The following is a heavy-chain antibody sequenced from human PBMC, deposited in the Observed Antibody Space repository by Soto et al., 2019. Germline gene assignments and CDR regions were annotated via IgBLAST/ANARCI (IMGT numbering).Heavy chain of an antibody. CDR2: IYNSGNT. V-gene: IGHV4-59*01. CDR1: NGYISNYY. CDR3: ARENYDDTGAPFLDH. D-gene: IGHD3-22*01. J-gene: IGHJ4*02. Sequence: PPETLCLTCPVSNGYISNYYCSWLRPTPGKGLEYIGYIYNSGNTYYHPSLRSRVAMSIDTSKNQFSLKLTSVTAADTAVYYCARENYDDTGAPFLDHWGQGTLVTVSS.